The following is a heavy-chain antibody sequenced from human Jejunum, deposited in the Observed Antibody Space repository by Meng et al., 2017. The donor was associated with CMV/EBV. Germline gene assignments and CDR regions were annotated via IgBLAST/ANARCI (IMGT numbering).Heavy chain of an antibody. D-gene: IGHD3-10*01. CDR2: IHDSGSI. V-gene: IGHV4-31*03. CDR3: ARASYGSGSPLGESWFDP. J-gene: IGHJ5*02. CDR1: GGSIRSGGYY. Sequence: VRMKGSGPGLVKPSQTLSLTCPVSGGSIRSGGYYWSWIRQHPGKGLEWIGYIHDSGSIYYNPSLKSRVTISADTSKNQFSLKLSSVTAADTAVYYCARASYGSGSPLGESWFDPWGQGTLVTVSS.